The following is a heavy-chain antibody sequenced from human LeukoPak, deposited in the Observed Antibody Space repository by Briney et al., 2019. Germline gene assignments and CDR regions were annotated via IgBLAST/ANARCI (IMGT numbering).Heavy chain of an antibody. CDR3: ARNGYNGYDCHY. D-gene: IGHD5-12*01. CDR2: ISYDGSNK. Sequence: PGRSPRLSCAASGFTFSSYAMHWVRQAPGKGLEWVAVISYDGSNKYYADSVKGRFTISRDNSKNTLYLQMNSLRSEDTAVYYCARNGYNGYDCHYWGQGTLVIVSS. CDR1: GFTFSSYA. V-gene: IGHV3-30-3*01. J-gene: IGHJ4*02.